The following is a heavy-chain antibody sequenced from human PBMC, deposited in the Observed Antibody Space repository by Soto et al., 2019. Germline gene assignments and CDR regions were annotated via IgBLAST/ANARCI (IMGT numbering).Heavy chain of an antibody. CDR2: ISGTGRST. V-gene: IGHV3-23*01. CDR1: VFTFSDYG. J-gene: IGHJ6*03. CDR3: AKGGAACRPPYSYVYYYYWVV. D-gene: IGHD5-18*01. Sequence: EVQLLQSGGGLVQPGGSLRLSCAASVFTFSDYGMSWVRQAPGKGLDWVSTISGTGRSTYYADSVKGRFTISSDNSKNTLYLQMNSLSDEETAVYYCAKGGAACRPPYSYVYYYYWVVWGKGTAVTVSS.